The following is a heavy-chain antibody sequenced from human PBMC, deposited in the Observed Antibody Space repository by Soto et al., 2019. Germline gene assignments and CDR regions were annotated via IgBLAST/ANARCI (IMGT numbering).Heavy chain of an antibody. CDR2: IYYSGST. Sequence: SETLSLTCTVSGGSISSYYWSWIRQPPGKGLEWIGYIYYSGSTNYNPSLKSRVTISVDTSKNQFSLKLSSVSAADTAVYYCARARGGWPAYCGQGSLVPGSS. CDR3: ARARGGWPAY. CDR1: GGSISSYY. J-gene: IGHJ1*01. V-gene: IGHV4-59*01. D-gene: IGHD3-16*01.